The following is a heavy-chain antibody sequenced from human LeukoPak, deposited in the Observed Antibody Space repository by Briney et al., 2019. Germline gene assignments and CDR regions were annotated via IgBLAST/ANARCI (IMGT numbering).Heavy chain of an antibody. CDR3: AKMGNYYDSSGYYDY. CDR2: ISGSGGST. Sequence: PGGSLRLSCAASGFTFSSYAMSWVRQAPGKGLEWVSAISGSGGSTYYVDSVKGRFTISRDTSKNTLYLQMNSLRAEDTAVYYCAKMGNYYDSSGYYDYWGQGTLVTVSS. V-gene: IGHV3-23*01. D-gene: IGHD3-22*01. J-gene: IGHJ4*02. CDR1: GFTFSSYA.